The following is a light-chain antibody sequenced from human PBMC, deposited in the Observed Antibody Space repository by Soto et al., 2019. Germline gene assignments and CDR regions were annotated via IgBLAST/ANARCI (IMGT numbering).Light chain of an antibody. CDR1: SSDVGGYNF. CDR3: CSYAGSYTLWV. V-gene: IGLV2-11*01. Sequence: QSALTQRRSVSGSPGQSVTISCTGTSSDVGGYNFVSWYQQHPGKAPKLIIYDVSKRPSGVPDRFSGSKSGNTASLTISGLQAEDEADYYCCSYAGSYTLWVFGGGTKVTVL. CDR2: DVS. J-gene: IGLJ3*02.